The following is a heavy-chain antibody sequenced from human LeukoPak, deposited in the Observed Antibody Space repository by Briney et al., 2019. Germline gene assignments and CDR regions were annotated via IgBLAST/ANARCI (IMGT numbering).Heavy chain of an antibody. CDR1: GFIFSSYT. J-gene: IGHJ4*02. CDR2: ISSNGDTT. V-gene: IGHV3-64D*06. CDR3: VKRSTYFFAY. Sequence: PGGSLRVSSSASGFIFSSYTMHWVRQAPGKGLEYVSAISSNGDTTYYADSVKGRFTISRDNSNNTLYLQMSSLRAEDTAVYYCVKRSTYFFAYWGQGTLVTVSS.